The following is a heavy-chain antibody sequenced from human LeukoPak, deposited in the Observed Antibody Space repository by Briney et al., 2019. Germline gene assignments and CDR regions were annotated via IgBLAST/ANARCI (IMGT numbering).Heavy chain of an antibody. D-gene: IGHD3-22*01. CDR1: GGTFSSYA. V-gene: IGHV1-69*05. Sequence: ASVKVSCKASGGTFSSYAINWVRQAPGHGLEWMGGIIPLFGTANYAQKFQGRVSITTDESTSTAYMELSSLRSEDTAVYYCATVGDDSSGHYWFDYWGQGTLVTVSS. CDR3: ATVGDDSSGHYWFDY. J-gene: IGHJ4*02. CDR2: IIPLFGTA.